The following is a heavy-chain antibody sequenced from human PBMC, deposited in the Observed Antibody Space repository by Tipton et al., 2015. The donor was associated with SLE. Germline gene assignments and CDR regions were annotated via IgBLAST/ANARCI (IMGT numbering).Heavy chain of an antibody. V-gene: IGHV3-30*04. J-gene: IGHJ6*02. CDR1: GFTFTIYT. CDR2: ISYDGSNK. CDR3: ARELTPYYGMDV. Sequence: SLRLSCAASGFTFTIYTMHWVRRAPGKGLEWVAVISYDGSNKYYADSVKGRFTISRDNSKNTLYLQMNSLRAEDTAVYYCARELTPYYGMDVWGQGTTVTVSS.